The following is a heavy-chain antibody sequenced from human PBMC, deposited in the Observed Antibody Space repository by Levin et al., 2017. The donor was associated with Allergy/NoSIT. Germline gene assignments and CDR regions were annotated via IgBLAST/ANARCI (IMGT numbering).Heavy chain of an antibody. CDR3: ARDRLRVVVVAATGAFDI. CDR1: GGTFSSYA. CDR2: IIPIFGTA. D-gene: IGHD2-15*01. J-gene: IGHJ3*02. V-gene: IGHV1-69*01. Sequence: GGSLRLSCKASGGTFSSYAISWVRQAPGQGLEWMGGIIPIFGTANYAQKFQGRVTITADESTSTAYMELSSLRSEDTAVYYCARDRLRVVVVAATGAFDIWGQGTMVTVSS.